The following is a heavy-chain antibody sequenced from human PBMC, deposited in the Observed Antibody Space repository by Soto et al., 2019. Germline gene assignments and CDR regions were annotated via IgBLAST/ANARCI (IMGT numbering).Heavy chain of an antibody. J-gene: IGHJ3*02. D-gene: IGHD3-16*01. CDR1: GGTFSSYT. CDR2: IMPIFGTA. V-gene: IGHV1-69*01. Sequence: QVLLVQSGAEVKKPGSSVKVTCKASGGTFSSYTISWVRQAPGQGLEYMGGIMPIFGTATYTKSFQDRVTITADESTSTVYMELRSLTSDDTAVYYCTRGVTANYMGGDAFEIWGQGTMVTVSS. CDR3: TRGVTANYMGGDAFEI.